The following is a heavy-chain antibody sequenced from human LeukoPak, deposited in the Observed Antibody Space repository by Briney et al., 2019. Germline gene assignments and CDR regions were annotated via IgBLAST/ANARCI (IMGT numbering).Heavy chain of an antibody. V-gene: IGHV3-33*01. CDR3: ARDGGYYDSSGYYYTVGYYFDY. CDR2: IWYDGSNK. D-gene: IGHD3-22*01. Sequence: PGGALRLSCAAPGFTFSSYGMHWVRQAPGKGLEWVAVIWYDGSNKYYADSVKGRFTISRDNSKNTLYLQMNSLRAEDTAVYYCARDGGYYDSSGYYYTVGYYFDYWGQGTLVTVSS. CDR1: GFTFSSYG. J-gene: IGHJ4*02.